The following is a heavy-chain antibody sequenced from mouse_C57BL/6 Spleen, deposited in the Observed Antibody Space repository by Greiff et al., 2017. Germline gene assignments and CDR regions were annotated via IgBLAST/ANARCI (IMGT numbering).Heavy chain of an antibody. CDR3: AREGIYDGYYGGFAY. Sequence: QVQLQQSGAELMKPGASVKLSCKATGYTFTGYWIEWVKQRPGHGLEWIGELLPGSGSTNYNEKFKGKATFTADTSSNTAYMQLSSLTSEDSGIYYCAREGIYDGYYGGFAYWGQGTLVTVSA. J-gene: IGHJ3*01. V-gene: IGHV1-9*01. D-gene: IGHD2-3*01. CDR2: LLPGSGST. CDR1: GYTFTGYW.